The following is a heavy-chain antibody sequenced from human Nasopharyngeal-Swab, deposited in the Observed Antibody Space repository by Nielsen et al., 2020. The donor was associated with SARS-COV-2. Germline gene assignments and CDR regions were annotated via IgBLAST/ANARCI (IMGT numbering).Heavy chain of an antibody. V-gene: IGHV4-34*01. D-gene: IGHD3-16*02. CDR2: INHSGST. Sequence: SETLSLTCAVYGGSFSGYYWSWIRQPPGKGLEWIGEINHSGSTNYNPSLESRVTISVDTSKNQFSLKLSSVTAADTAVYYCARVGRYYDYVWGSYRYQNTYFDYWGQGTLVTVSS. CDR3: ARVGRYYDYVWGSYRYQNTYFDY. J-gene: IGHJ4*02. CDR1: GGSFSGYY.